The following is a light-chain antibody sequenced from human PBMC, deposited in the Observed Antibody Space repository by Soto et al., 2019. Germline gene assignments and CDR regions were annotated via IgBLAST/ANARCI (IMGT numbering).Light chain of an antibody. CDR3: QQYDSFPWT. CDR1: HDVNYW. V-gene: IGKV1-5*01. CDR2: DAS. J-gene: IGKJ1*01. Sequence: DIQLTQSPSTLSASVGDRVTITCRASHDVNYWLAWYQQKPGNAPKLLIYDASSLESGVPSRFSGSGSGTESTLTISSLQSDDFASYFCQQYDSFPWTFGQGTKVEVK.